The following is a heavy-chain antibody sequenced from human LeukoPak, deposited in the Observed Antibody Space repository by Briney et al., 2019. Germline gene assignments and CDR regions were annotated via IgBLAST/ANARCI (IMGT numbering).Heavy chain of an antibody. CDR3: ARVQAYGGKGYFDY. CDR2: IYYSGST. Sequence: SETLSLTCTVSGGSISSYYWSWIRQPPGKGLEWIGYIYYSGSTNYNPSLKSRVTISVDTSKNQFSLKLSSVTAADTAVYYGARVQAYGGKGYFDYWGQGTLVTVSS. V-gene: IGHV4-59*01. D-gene: IGHD4-23*01. J-gene: IGHJ4*02. CDR1: GGSISSYY.